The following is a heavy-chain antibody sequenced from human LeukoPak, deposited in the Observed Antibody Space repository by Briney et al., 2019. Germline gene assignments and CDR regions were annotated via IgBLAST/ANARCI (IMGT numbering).Heavy chain of an antibody. CDR2: ISYDGSNK. CDR3: AKDRTAYYYYYGMDV. CDR1: GFTFSSYG. Sequence: GGSLRLSCAASGFTFSSYGMHWVRQAPGKGLEWVAVISYDGSNKYYADSVKGRFTISRDNSKNTLYLQMNSLRAEDTAVYYCAKDRTAYYYYYGMDVWDQGTTVTVSS. J-gene: IGHJ6*02. V-gene: IGHV3-30*18.